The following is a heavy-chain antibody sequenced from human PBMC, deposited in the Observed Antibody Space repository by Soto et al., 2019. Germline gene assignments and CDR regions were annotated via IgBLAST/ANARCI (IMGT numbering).Heavy chain of an antibody. J-gene: IGHJ6*02. CDR3: AAGGSIAGHPMGGGDV. D-gene: IGHD3-16*01. Sequence: QMQLVQSGPEVKKPGTSVKVSCKASGFTFTSSAVQWVRQARGQRLEWIGWIVVGSGNTNYAQKFQERVTITSDMSTTGASRGLSGLRSEDTAVYYCAAGGSIAGHPMGGGDVWGQGTTVTVSS. CDR1: GFTFTSSA. V-gene: IGHV1-58*01. CDR2: IVVGSGNT.